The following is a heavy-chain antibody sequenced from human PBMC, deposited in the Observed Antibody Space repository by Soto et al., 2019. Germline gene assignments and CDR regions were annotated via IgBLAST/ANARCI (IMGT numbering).Heavy chain of an antibody. CDR1: GDSVSSNSAA. J-gene: IGHJ4*02. CDR3: ARGDYYDSSGYNDYFDY. CDR2: TYYRSKWYN. V-gene: IGHV6-1*01. Sequence: SRTLSLTCVICGDSVSSNSAAWNWIRQSPSRGLEWLGRTYYRSKWYNDYAVSVKSRITINPDTSKNQFSLQLNSVTPEDTAVYYCARGDYYDSSGYNDYFDYRDPEPLVTVSS. D-gene: IGHD3-22*01.